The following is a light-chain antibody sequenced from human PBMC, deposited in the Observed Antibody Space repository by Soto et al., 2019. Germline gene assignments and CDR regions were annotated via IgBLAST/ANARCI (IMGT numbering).Light chain of an antibody. CDR2: KVS. CDR1: SNDIGGYIY. J-gene: IGLJ3*02. Sequence: QSALTQPASVSGSPGQSITIPCTGSSNDIGGYIYVSWYQQHPGRAPKLVIYKVSDRPSGVSTRFSASKSGNTASLTISGLQAEDEADYYCSSYSTTTTPQWVFGGGTKLTVL. V-gene: IGLV2-14*01. CDR3: SSYSTTTTPQWV.